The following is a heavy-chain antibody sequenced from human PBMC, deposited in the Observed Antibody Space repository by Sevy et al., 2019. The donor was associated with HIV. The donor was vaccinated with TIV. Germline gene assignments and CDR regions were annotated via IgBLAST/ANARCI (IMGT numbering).Heavy chain of an antibody. CDR1: GFSFSYYG. CDR3: ANAYSGSYSHSYLYALDV. V-gene: IGHV3-30*18. Sequence: GGSLRLSCIGSGFSFSYYGIHWVRQSPGKGLDWVALISHDGINEYYEDSVKGRFTIPRDNSKNTVYLEMNSLRNEDTAIYFCANAYSGSYSHSYLYALDVWGQGTTVTVSS. D-gene: IGHD1-26*01. CDR2: ISHDGINE. J-gene: IGHJ6*02.